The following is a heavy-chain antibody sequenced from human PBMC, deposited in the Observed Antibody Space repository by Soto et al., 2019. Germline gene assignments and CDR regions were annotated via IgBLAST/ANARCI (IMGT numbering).Heavy chain of an antibody. V-gene: IGHV4-61*01. CDR2: IYFTGST. D-gene: IGHD2-2*01. Sequence: PSETLSLTCTVSGGAVSSGTYYWSWIRQPPGKGLVWIGHIYFTGSTNYNPSLKSRVTMSLDTSRNQFSLKLSSVTAADTAVYYCPRGRSSDQGVPPWGLGTLVTVSS. CDR1: GGAVSSGTYY. CDR3: PRGRSSDQGVPP. J-gene: IGHJ5*02.